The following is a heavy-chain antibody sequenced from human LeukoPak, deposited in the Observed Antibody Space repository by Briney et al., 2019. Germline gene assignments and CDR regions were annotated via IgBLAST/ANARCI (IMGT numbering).Heavy chain of an antibody. CDR1: GGSTSSSSYY. V-gene: IGHV4-39*01. CDR2: IYYSGST. J-gene: IGHJ4*02. CDR3: ARLSLYSETIDRSFDY. D-gene: IGHD3-22*01. Sequence: PSETLSLTCTVSGGSTSSSSYYWDWIRQPPGKGLEWIGSIYYSGSTYYNPSLKSRVTISVDTSKNQFSLKLSSVTAADTAVYYCARLSLYSETIDRSFDYWGQGTLVTVSS.